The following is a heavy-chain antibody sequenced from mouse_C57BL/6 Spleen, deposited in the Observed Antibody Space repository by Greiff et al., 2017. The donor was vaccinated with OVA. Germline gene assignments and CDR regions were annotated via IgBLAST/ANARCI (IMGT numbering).Heavy chain of an antibody. CDR1: GYTFTSYW. CDR3: ARSREWLLRRAY. J-gene: IGHJ3*01. D-gene: IGHD2-3*01. Sequence: VQLQQPGAELVKPGASVKLSCKASGYTFTSYWMQWVKQRPGQGLEWIGEIDPSDSYPNYNPKFKGKATLTVDTSSSTAYMQLSSLTSEDSAVYYCARSREWLLRRAYWGQGTLVTVSA. V-gene: IGHV1-50*01. CDR2: IDPSDSYP.